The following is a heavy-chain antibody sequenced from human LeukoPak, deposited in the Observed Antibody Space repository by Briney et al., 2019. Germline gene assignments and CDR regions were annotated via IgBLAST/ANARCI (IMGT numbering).Heavy chain of an antibody. J-gene: IGHJ4*02. CDR2: IRYDGSNK. CDR1: GFTFSSYG. CDR3: AKDQYSSGWYEPFGY. V-gene: IGHV3-30*02. D-gene: IGHD6-19*01. Sequence: PGGSLRLSCAASGFTFSSYGMHWVRQASGKGLEGVAFIRYDGSNKYYADSVKGRFTISRDNSKNTLYLQMNSLRAEDTAVYYCAKDQYSSGWYEPFGYWGQGTLVTVSS.